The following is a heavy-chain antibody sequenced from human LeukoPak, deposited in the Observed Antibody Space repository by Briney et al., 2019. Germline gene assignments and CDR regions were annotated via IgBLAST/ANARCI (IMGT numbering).Heavy chain of an antibody. V-gene: IGHV4-31*03. CDR2: IYYSGST. Sequence: PSQTLSLTCTVSGGSISSGGYHWSWIRQHPGKGLEWIGYIYYSGSTYYNPSLKSRVTISVDTSKNQFSLKLSSVTAADTAVYYCASGYSSSWPYQLKSYWFDPWGQGTLVTVSS. CDR3: ASGYSSSWPYQLKSYWFDP. D-gene: IGHD6-13*01. CDR1: GGSISSGGYH. J-gene: IGHJ5*02.